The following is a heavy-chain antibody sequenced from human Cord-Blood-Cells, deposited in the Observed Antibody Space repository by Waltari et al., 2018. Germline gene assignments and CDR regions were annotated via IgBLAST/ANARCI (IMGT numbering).Heavy chain of an antibody. J-gene: IGHJ4*02. V-gene: IGHV4-31*03. CDR2: IYYSGST. CDR1: GGPISSGGYY. Sequence: QVQLQESGPGLVKPSQTLSLTCTVSGGPISSGGYYWSWIRQHPGKGLEWIGYIYYSGSTYYNPSLKSRVTISVDTSKNQFSLKLSSVTAADTAVYYCAREHLNSSTSCYDYWGQGTLVTVSS. D-gene: IGHD2-2*01. CDR3: AREHLNSSTSCYDY.